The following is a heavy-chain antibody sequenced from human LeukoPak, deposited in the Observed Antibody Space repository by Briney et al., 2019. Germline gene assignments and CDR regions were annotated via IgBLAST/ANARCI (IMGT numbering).Heavy chain of an antibody. CDR2: IVVGSGNT. CDR1: GFTFTSSA. J-gene: IGHJ3*02. V-gene: IGHV1-58*02. CDR3: AVADYYDSSGYYYVDAFDI. Sequence: ASVKVSCKASGFTFTSSAMQWVRQARGQRLEWIGWIVVGSGNTNYAQKFQERVTITRDMSTSTAYMELSSLRSEDTAVYYCAVADYYDSSGYYYVDAFDIWGQGTMVTVSS. D-gene: IGHD3-22*01.